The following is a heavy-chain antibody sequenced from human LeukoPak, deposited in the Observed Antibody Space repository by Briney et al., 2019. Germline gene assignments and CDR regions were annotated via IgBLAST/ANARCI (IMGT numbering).Heavy chain of an antibody. J-gene: IGHJ6*03. CDR2: ISGDGGST. D-gene: IGHD1-26*01. CDR1: VFTFDDYA. V-gene: IGHV3-43*02. Sequence: PGGALRLSCAASVFTFDDYAMHWVRQAPGKGLEWVPLISGDGGSTYYADALKGRFTISRDNIKNSLYLQMNSLRTDDTALYCCAKVGAAHYYYYYMDVWGKGTTVTVSS. CDR3: AKVGAAHYYYYYMDV.